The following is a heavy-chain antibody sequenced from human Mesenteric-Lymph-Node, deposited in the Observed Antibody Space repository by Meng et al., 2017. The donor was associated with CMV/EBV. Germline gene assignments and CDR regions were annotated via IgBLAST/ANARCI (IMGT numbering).Heavy chain of an antibody. J-gene: IGHJ6*02. CDR3: AKATLPSTYYYYYYGMDV. Sequence: GGSLRLSCAASGFTFSSYAMSWVRQAPGKGLEWVSAISGSGGSTYYADSVEGRFTISRDNSKNTLYLQMNSMIAEDTAVYYCAKATLPSTYYYYYYGMDVWGQGTTVTVSS. V-gene: IGHV3-23*01. D-gene: IGHD5/OR15-5a*01. CDR1: GFTFSSYA. CDR2: ISGSGGST.